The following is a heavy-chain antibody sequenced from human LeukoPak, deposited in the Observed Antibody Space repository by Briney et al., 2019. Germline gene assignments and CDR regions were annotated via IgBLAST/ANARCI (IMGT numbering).Heavy chain of an antibody. CDR1: CFTRRNIF. CDR3: ARDRGYGYGFFDY. V-gene: IGHV3-53*01. CDR2: FYSGGSS. D-gene: IGHD5-18*01. Sequence: IPPGGAPRLSCAASCFTRRNIFMTWVPQAPREGVEWGSSFYSGGSSYYADSVKGRFIISRDSSTDTLYLQMNSLRVEDTAVYFCARDRGYGYGFFDYWGQGTLVTVSS. J-gene: IGHJ4*02.